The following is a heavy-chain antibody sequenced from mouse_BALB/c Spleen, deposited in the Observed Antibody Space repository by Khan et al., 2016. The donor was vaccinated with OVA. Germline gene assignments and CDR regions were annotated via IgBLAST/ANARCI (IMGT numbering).Heavy chain of an antibody. J-gene: IGHJ4*01. V-gene: IGHV1S41*01. CDR1: GFTFTSYW. CDR3: ARENYYGRNCYAMDY. Sequence: DLVKPGASVKLSCKASGFTFTSYWINWIKQRPGQGLEWIGRIAPGSGDTPYNDVFKGKATLSVDTSSSTGYIQLSSLSYEDSAVYFGARENYYGRNCYAMDYWGQGTSVTVSS. CDR2: IAPGSGDT. D-gene: IGHD1-1*01.